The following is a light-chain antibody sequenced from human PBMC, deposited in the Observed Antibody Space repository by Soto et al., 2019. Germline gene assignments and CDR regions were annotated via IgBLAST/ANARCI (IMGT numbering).Light chain of an antibody. V-gene: IGKV3-20*01. Sequence: VLTQSPGTLSLSPGEGATLSCRASQGVASDLAWYLQKPGQPPRLLIYDASIRATGIPDRISGSGSERDFTLTISRLEPEDAAVYYCQQYLNSPRTFGQGTKVDIK. CDR3: QQYLNSPRT. CDR2: DAS. J-gene: IGKJ1*01. CDR1: QGVASD.